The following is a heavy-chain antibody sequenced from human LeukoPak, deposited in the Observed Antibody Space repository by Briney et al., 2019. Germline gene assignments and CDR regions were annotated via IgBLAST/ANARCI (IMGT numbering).Heavy chain of an antibody. CDR3: AKGATAMEFFDC. CDR2: ISGSGGST. J-gene: IGHJ4*02. CDR1: GFTSSSYA. Sequence: GGSPRLSCAASGFTSSSYAMSWVRQAPGKGLEWVSGISGSGGSTYYADSVKGRFTISRGISKNTLYLQMNSLRAEDTAVYYCAKGATAMEFFDCWGQGTLVTVSS. V-gene: IGHV3-23*01. D-gene: IGHD5-18*01.